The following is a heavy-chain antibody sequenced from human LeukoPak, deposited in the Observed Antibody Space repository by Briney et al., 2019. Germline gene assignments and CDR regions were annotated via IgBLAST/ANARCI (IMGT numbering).Heavy chain of an antibody. CDR3: ARAPEFSSGWLLDW. CDR2: IHPSGST. D-gene: IGHD6-19*01. V-gene: IGHV4-4*07. J-gene: IGHJ4*02. Sequence: SETLSLTCTVSGGSISNYYWSWIRQPPGKGLERIGRIHPSGSTNYNPSLESRVTMSLDTSKKQFSLKVTSVTATDTGVYYCARAPEFSSGWLLDWWGQGSLVTVSS. CDR1: GGSISNYY.